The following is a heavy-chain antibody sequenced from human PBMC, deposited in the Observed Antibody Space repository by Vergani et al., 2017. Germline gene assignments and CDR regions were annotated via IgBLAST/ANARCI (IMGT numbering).Heavy chain of an antibody. CDR1: GGSFSGYY. Sequence: QVQLQQWGAGLLKPSETLSLTCAVYGGSFSGYYWSWIRQPPGKGLEWIGEINHSGSTNYNPSHKSRVTISVDTSKNQFSLKLSSVTAADTAVYYGAREAHPDRSGYYYGAFDIWGQGTMVTVSS. J-gene: IGHJ3*02. CDR2: INHSGST. V-gene: IGHV4-34*01. CDR3: AREAHPDRSGYYYGAFDI. D-gene: IGHD3-22*01.